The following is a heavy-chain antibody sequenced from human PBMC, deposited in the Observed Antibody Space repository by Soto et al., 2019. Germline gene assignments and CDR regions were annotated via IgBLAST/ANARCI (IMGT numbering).Heavy chain of an antibody. Sequence: GESLKISCKGSGYSFTSYWIGWVRQMPGKGLEWMGIIYPGDSDTRYSPSFQGQVTISADKSISTAYLQMNSLRADDTAMYYCARACNRSQCPYYFDLWGQGILVTVSS. V-gene: IGHV5-51*01. CDR1: GYSFTSYW. CDR2: IYPGDSDT. D-gene: IGHD2-2*01. CDR3: ARACNRSQCPYYFDL. J-gene: IGHJ4*02.